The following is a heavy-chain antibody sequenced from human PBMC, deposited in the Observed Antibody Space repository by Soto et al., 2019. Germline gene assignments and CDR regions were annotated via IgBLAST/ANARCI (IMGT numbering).Heavy chain of an antibody. Sequence: PGGSLRFSCAASGFTFDDYTMHWVRQAPGKGPEWVSLISWDGGSTYYADSVKGRFTISRDNSKNSLYLQMNSLRTEDTALYYCAKDRLSRPLAAHRGDYYYGMDVWGQGTTVTVSS. CDR3: AKDRLSRPLAAHRGDYYYGMDV. J-gene: IGHJ6*02. V-gene: IGHV3-43*01. CDR1: GFTFDDYT. D-gene: IGHD2-21*02. CDR2: ISWDGGST.